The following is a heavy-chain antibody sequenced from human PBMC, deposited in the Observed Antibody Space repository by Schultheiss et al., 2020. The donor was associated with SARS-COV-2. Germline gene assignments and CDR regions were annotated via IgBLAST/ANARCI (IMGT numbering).Heavy chain of an antibody. J-gene: IGHJ4*02. CDR2: ISSSSSYI. Sequence: GGSLRLSCAASGFTFSSYSMNWVRQAPGKGLEWVSSISSSSSYIYYADSVKGRFTISRDNSKNTLYLQMNSLRAEDTAVYYCAKDWGQFGQDDYWGQGTLVTVSS. V-gene: IGHV3-21*04. CDR1: GFTFSSYS. CDR3: AKDWGQFGQDDY. D-gene: IGHD3-10*01.